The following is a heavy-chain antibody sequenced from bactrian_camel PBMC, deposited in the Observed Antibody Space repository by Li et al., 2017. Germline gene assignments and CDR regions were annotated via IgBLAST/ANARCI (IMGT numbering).Heavy chain of an antibody. V-gene: IGHV3S1*01. CDR3: KPEDTAMYYCGAGVMTDGLCYNFDFEY. Sequence: HVQLVESGGGSVQAGGSLRLSCAASGYTYPGYCMGWFRQAPGKEREGVAAIVTGGGNTYYAGSVDGRFTISQEQGKDARFLPENVEYKIYLEMTNLKPEDTAMYYCGAGVMTDGLCYNFDFEYWDKGTQVTVS. D-gene: IGHD3*01. CDR1: GYTYPGYC. J-gene: IGHJ6*01. CDR2: IVTGGGNT.